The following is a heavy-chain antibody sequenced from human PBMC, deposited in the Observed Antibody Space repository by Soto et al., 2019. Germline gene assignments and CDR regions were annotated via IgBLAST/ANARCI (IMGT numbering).Heavy chain of an antibody. CDR1: GFTFSSYG. J-gene: IGHJ4*02. Sequence: QVRLVESGGGVVQPGRSLRLSCAASGFTFSSYGMHWVRQAPGKGLEWVALISYDGSDKYYADSVKGRFTISRDNSKNTLDLQMNSLRVEDTAVYYCGAGQYFSDYWGQGTMVTVSS. D-gene: IGHD6-13*01. V-gene: IGHV3-30*03. CDR3: GAGQYFSDY. CDR2: ISYDGSDK.